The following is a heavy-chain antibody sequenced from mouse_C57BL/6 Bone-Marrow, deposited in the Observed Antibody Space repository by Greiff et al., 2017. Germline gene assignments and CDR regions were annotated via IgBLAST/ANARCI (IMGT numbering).Heavy chain of an antibody. Sequence: QLHLKQPGAELVKPGASVKLSCKASGYTFTSYWMHWVKQRPGQGLEWIGMIHPNSGSTNYNEKFKSKATLTVDKSSSTAYMQLSRLTSEDSAVYYCANYPFDYWGQGTTLTVSS. CDR1: GYTFTSYW. J-gene: IGHJ2*01. CDR2: IHPNSGST. D-gene: IGHD5-5*01. V-gene: IGHV1-64*01. CDR3: ANYPFDY.